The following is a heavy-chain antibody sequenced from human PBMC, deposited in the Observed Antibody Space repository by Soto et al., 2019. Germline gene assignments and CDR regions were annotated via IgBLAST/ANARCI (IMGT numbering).Heavy chain of an antibody. CDR3: ARDLPYEWLRDYFDY. CDR2: IKQDGSEK. V-gene: IGHV3-7*01. Sequence: EVQLVESGGGLVQPGGSLRLSCAASGFTVSSYWMSRVRQAPGKGLEWVANIKQDGSEKYYVDSVKGRFTISRDNAKNSLYLQMNSLRAEDTAVYYCARDLPYEWLRDYFDYWGQGTLVTVSS. J-gene: IGHJ4*02. D-gene: IGHD5-12*01. CDR1: GFTVSSYW.